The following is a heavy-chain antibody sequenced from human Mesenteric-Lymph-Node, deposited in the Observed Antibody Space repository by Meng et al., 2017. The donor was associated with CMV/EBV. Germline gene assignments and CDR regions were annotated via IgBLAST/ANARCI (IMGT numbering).Heavy chain of an antibody. V-gene: IGHV3-21*01. CDR3: ARDHYYDSSGYPPEAFDI. CDR1: GFTFSSYS. Sequence: GGSLSLSCAASGFTFSSYSMNWVRQAPGKGLGWVSSISSSSSYIYYADSVKGRFTISRDNAKNSLYLQMNSLRAEDTAVYYCARDHYYDSSGYPPEAFDIWGQGTMVTVSS. D-gene: IGHD3-22*01. CDR2: ISSSSSYI. J-gene: IGHJ3*02.